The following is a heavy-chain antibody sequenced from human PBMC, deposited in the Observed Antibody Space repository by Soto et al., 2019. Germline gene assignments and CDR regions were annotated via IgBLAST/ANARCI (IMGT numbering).Heavy chain of an antibody. CDR2: MSYDGSKE. CDR3: AKDRRIAAFDY. D-gene: IGHD6-6*01. CDR1: GFIFSDYG. Sequence: QVQLVESGGGVVQPGRSLRLSCAASGFIFSDYGMHWVRQAPGKGLEWVALMSYDGSKEYYADSVKGRFTISRDNSKNTLYLQMNSLSAEDSAVYYCAKDRRIAAFDYWGQGTLVIVSS. V-gene: IGHV3-30*18. J-gene: IGHJ4*02.